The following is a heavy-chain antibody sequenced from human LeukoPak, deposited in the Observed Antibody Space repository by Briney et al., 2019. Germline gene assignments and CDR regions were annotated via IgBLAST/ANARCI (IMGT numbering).Heavy chain of an antibody. V-gene: IGHV4-34*01. CDR3: ARALIAAADSRFDP. CDR2: INHSGRT. D-gene: IGHD6-13*01. Sequence: SQTLSLTCAVYGGSFSGYYWSWIRQPPRKGLEEIVEINHSGRTNYNPSLKSRVTISLDTSTPQFSLKLRSATAADTAVYYCARALIAAADSRFDPWGQGPLVTVSS. CDR1: GGSFSGYY. J-gene: IGHJ5*02.